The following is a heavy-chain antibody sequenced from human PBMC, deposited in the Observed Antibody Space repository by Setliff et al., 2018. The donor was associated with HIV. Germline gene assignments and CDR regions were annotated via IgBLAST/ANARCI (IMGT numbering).Heavy chain of an antibody. CDR2: IYYSFSGST. V-gene: IGHV4-39*07. D-gene: IGHD1-26*01. Sequence: PSETLSLTCTVSGGSISSNNYYWGWIRQPPGKGLEWIGSIYYSFSGSTYYNPSLKSRITISLDTSKNQFSLKLSSVTAADMAVYYCAAVAGSSLDFWGQGTLVTVSS. CDR3: AAVAGSSLDF. J-gene: IGHJ4*02. CDR1: GGSISSNNYY.